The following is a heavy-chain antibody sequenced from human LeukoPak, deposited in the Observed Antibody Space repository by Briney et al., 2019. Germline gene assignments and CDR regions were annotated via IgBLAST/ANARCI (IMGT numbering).Heavy chain of an antibody. V-gene: IGHV4-39*01. J-gene: IGHJ4*02. D-gene: IGHD1-14*01. Sequence: SETLSLTCTVSGGSISSSSYYWGWIRQPPGKGLEWIGSIYYRGGIYYNPSLKSRVTISVDTSRNQFSLRLGSVTAADTAVYYCARQKTGGPELLDYWGQGTLVTVSS. CDR2: IYYRGGI. CDR1: GGSISSSSYY. CDR3: ARQKTGGPELLDY.